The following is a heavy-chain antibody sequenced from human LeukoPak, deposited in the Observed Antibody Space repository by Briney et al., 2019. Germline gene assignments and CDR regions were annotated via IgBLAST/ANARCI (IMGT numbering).Heavy chain of an antibody. D-gene: IGHD5-12*01. CDR1: GYTFTSYA. V-gene: IGHV7-4-1*02. CDR3: ARDGDSGYDCLFDY. Sequence: ASVKVSCKASGYTFTSYAMNWVRQAPGQGLEWMGWISTNTGNPTYAQGFTGRFVFSLDTSVSTAYLQISSLKAEDTAVYYCARDGDSGYDCLFDYWGQGTLVTVSS. J-gene: IGHJ4*02. CDR2: ISTNTGNP.